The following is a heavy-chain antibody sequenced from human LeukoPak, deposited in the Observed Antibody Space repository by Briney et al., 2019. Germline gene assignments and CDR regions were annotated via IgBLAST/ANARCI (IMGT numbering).Heavy chain of an antibody. CDR1: GYTFTSYG. CDR3: ARGSFEWLVPSLFDY. J-gene: IGHJ4*02. CDR2: ISAYNGNT. D-gene: IGHD6-19*01. V-gene: IGHV1-18*01. Sequence: ASVKVSCKASGYTFTSYGISWVRQAPGQGLEWMGWISAYNGNTNYAQKLQGRVTMTTDTSTSTAYMELRSLRSDDTAVYYCARGSFEWLVPSLFDYWGQGTLVTVSS.